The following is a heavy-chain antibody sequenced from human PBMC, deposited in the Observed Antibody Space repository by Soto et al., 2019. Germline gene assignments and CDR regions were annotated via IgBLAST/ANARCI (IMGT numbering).Heavy chain of an antibody. CDR1: GGTFSTYA. Sequence: QVQLVQSGAEVKKPGSSVKVSCKAPGGTFSTYAISWVRQAPGQGLEWMGGVIPIFGTPKYAQKFQGRVTITGEESTSTGYMELRSLRSEDTAVYYCARSQGGSSSLDIYYYYYYGMDVWGQGTTVTVSS. CDR3: ARSQGGSSSLDIYYYYYYGMDV. CDR2: VIPIFGTP. V-gene: IGHV1-69*01. D-gene: IGHD2-15*01. J-gene: IGHJ6*02.